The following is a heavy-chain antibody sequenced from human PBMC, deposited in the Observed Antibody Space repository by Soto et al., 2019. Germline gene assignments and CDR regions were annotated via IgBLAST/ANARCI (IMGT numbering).Heavy chain of an antibody. V-gene: IGHV3-30-3*01. Sequence: GGSLRLSCAASGFTFSSYAMHWVRQAPGKGLEWVAVISYDGSNKYYADSVKGRFTISRDNSKNTLYLQMNSLRAEDTAVYYCARDSNYYDSSGYYYGDYWGQGTLVTVSS. J-gene: IGHJ4*02. CDR2: ISYDGSNK. CDR1: GFTFSSYA. D-gene: IGHD3-22*01. CDR3: ARDSNYYDSSGYYYGDY.